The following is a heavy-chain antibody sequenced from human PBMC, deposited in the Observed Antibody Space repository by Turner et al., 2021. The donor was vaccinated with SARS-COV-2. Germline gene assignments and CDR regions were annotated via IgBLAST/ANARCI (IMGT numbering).Heavy chain of an antibody. CDR3: ARERVGTFDF. CDR1: GLDFSDDY. V-gene: IGHV3-11*01. Sequence: QVQLVESGGGLVKPGGSLRLSCVVTGLDFSDDYMSWIRQVPGKGLEWIAYIRFSGRSIYYADSVKGRFTISRDNANKSVSLQMDTLRPEDTALYYCARERVGTFDFWGQGTQVTVSS. J-gene: IGHJ4*02. D-gene: IGHD1-26*01. CDR2: IRFSGRSI.